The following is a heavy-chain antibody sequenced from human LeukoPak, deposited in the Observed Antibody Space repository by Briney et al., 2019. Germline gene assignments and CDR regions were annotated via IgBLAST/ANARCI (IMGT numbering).Heavy chain of an antibody. CDR2: ISGSGDST. Sequence: GGSLRLSCAGSGFTFSSYAMTWVRQAPGKGLEWVSAISGSGDSTYYADSVKGRFTISRDNSKNTLYLQMNSLRPEDTAVYYCTTHRGEWVLDFRGQGSLVTVSS. J-gene: IGHJ4*02. V-gene: IGHV3-23*01. D-gene: IGHD3-16*01. CDR1: GFTFSSYA. CDR3: TTHRGEWVLDF.